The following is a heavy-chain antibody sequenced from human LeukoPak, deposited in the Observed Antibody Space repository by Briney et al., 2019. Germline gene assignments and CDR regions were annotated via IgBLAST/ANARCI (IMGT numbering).Heavy chain of an antibody. D-gene: IGHD3-3*01. CDR3: AREHREYAGSGYYVDY. Sequence: SETLSLTCTVSGGSISGYYWNWIRQPAGKGLEWIGRIYYSGRTDYNSSLRSRLTMSVDTSKSQFSLKLTSVTAADTAVYYCAREHREYAGSGYYVDYWGQGTLVTVSS. CDR1: GGSISGYY. J-gene: IGHJ4*02. V-gene: IGHV4-4*07. CDR2: IYYSGRT.